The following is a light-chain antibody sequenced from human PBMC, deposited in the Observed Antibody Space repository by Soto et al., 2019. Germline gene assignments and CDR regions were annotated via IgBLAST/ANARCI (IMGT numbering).Light chain of an antibody. Sequence: NFAWYQQKSGQSPRLLIYDVSNRATGVPARFSGSGSETDFTLTISGLRSEDSAVYFCQQYNNWPFSFGQGTRLEI. CDR3: QQYNNWPFS. CDR2: DVS. J-gene: IGKJ5*01. V-gene: IGKV3-15*01. CDR1: N.